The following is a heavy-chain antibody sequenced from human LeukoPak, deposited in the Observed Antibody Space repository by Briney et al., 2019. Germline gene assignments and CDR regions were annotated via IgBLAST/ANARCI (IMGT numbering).Heavy chain of an antibody. J-gene: IGHJ3*02. CDR2: IYSAGAT. D-gene: IGHD1-26*01. V-gene: IGHV3-53*01. CDR1: GFTVSDNY. Sequence: GGSLRLSCADSGFTVSDNYMTWVRQAPGKGLEWVSSIYSAGATHYAESVKGRFTISRDNSKNTLYLQMNSLRAEDMAVYYCARIEWERLGRAFDIWGQGTMVTVSS. CDR3: ARIEWERLGRAFDI.